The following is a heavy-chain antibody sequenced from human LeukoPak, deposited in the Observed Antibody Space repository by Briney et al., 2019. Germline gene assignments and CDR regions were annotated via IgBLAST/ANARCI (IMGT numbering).Heavy chain of an antibody. CDR2: ISYSGNT. CDR3: ARMISGVVYAFDI. Sequence: SETLSLTCSVSGGSISSGDYYWSWIRQPPRKGLEWIGFISYSGNTYYNPSLKSRITISVDTSKNQFSLKLSSVTAADTALYYCARMISGVVYAFDICGQGTMVTVSS. V-gene: IGHV4-30-4*08. J-gene: IGHJ3*02. CDR1: GGSISSGDYY. D-gene: IGHD3-3*01.